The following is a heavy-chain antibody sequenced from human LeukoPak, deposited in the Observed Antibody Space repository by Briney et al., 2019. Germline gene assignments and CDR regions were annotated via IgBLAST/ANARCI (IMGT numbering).Heavy chain of an antibody. Sequence: GGSLRLSCAASGFTFSSYGMHWVRQAPGRGLEWVAFIRYDGSNKYYADSAKGRFTISRDNSKNTLYLQMNSLRAEDTAVYYCAVPRGGSYVVYFQHWGQGTLVTVSS. V-gene: IGHV3-30*02. D-gene: IGHD1-26*01. CDR2: IRYDGSNK. J-gene: IGHJ1*01. CDR1: GFTFSSYG. CDR3: AVPRGGSYVVYFQH.